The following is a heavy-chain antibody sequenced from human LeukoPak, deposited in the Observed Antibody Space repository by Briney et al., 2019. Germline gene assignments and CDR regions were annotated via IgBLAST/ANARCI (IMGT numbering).Heavy chain of an antibody. CDR3: ARGKRRDYSVGFDY. J-gene: IGHJ4*02. V-gene: IGHV1-69*05. CDR2: IIPIFGTA. D-gene: IGHD5/OR15-5a*01. Sequence: ASVKVSCKASGGTFSSYAISWVRQAPGQGLEWMGRIIPIFGTANYAQKFQGRVTITTDESTSTAYMELSSLRSEDTAVYYCARGKRRDYSVGFDYWGQGTLVTVSS. CDR1: GGTFSSYA.